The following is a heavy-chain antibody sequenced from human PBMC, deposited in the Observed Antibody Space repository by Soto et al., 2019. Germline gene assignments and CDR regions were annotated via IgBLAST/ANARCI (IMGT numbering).Heavy chain of an antibody. Sequence: SETLSLTCTVSGGSISSSSYYWGWIRQPPGKGLEWIGSIYYSGSTYYNPSLKSRVTISVDTSKNQFSLKLSSVTAADTAVYYCAIQDVLNNYYYGMDVWGQGTTVTVSS. CDR2: IYYSGST. V-gene: IGHV4-39*01. J-gene: IGHJ6*02. CDR3: AIQDVLNNYYYGMDV. D-gene: IGHD3-10*01. CDR1: GGSISSSSYY.